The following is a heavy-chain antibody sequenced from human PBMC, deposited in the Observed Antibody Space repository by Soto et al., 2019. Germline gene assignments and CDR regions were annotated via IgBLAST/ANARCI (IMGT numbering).Heavy chain of an antibody. CDR2: ISSSSSYI. Sequence: GGSLRLSCAASGFTFSSYSMNWVRQAPGKGLEWVPSISSSSSYIYYADSVKGRFTISRDNAKNSLYLQMNSLRAEDTAVYYCAREQGSKRDGVYYCYGMDVWGQGTTVTVSS. V-gene: IGHV3-21*01. CDR3: AREQGSKRDGVYYCYGMDV. CDR1: GFTFSSYS. D-gene: IGHD4-4*01. J-gene: IGHJ6*02.